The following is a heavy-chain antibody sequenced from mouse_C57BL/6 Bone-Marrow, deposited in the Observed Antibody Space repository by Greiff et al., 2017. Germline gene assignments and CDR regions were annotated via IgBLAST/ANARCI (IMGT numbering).Heavy chain of an antibody. CDR1: GYTFTSYW. D-gene: IGHD2-2*01. J-gene: IGHJ4*01. CDR2: IDPSDSET. Sequence: QVQLQQPGAELVRPGSSVKLSCKASGYTFTSYWMHWVKQRPIQGLEWIGNIDPSDSETHYNQKFKDKATLTVDKSSSTAYMQLSSLTSEGSAVYYCARSGLRRYYAMDYWGQGTSVTASS. CDR3: ARSGLRRYYAMDY. V-gene: IGHV1-52*01.